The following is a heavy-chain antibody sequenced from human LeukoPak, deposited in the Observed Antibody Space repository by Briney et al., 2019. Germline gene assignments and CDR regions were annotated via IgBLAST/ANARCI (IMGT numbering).Heavy chain of an antibody. Sequence: SQTLSLTCTVSVASISSGGYFWSWIRQPPGKGLEWIGYIYHTGNTYYNPSLESRVTMSVDKSKNQFSLSLASVTVADTAVYYCARERPLDTVVSQDFWGQGTLVIVSS. CDR2: IYHTGNT. J-gene: IGHJ4*02. CDR3: ARERPLDTVVSQDF. D-gene: IGHD4-23*01. V-gene: IGHV4-30-2*01. CDR1: VASISSGGYF.